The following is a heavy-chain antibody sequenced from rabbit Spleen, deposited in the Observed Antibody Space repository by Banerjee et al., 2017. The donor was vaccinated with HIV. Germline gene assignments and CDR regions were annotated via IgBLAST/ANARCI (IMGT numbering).Heavy chain of an antibody. CDR3: ARDAGSGHYIDAYFDL. CDR2: IEGGSSHFS. Sequence: QSLEESGGDLVKPGASLTLTCTASGVSFSNNHYMCWVRQAPGKGLEWIACIEGGSSHFSYFASWAKGRFTISKTSSTTVTLQMTSLTVADTATYFCARDAGSGHYIDAYFDLWGPGTLVTVS. CDR1: GVSFSNNHY. V-gene: IGHV1S40*01. J-gene: IGHJ4*01. D-gene: IGHD8-1*01.